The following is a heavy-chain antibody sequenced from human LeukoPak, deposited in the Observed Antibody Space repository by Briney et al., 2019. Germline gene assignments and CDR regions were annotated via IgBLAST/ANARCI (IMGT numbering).Heavy chain of an antibody. CDR3: ARGLQGTVTYYYYYGMDV. CDR1: GFTVSSNY. Sequence: GSLRLSCAASGFTVSSNYMSWVRQAPGKGLEWVSVIYSGGGTYYADSVKGRFTISRDNSKNTLYLQMNSLRAEDTAVYYCARGLQGTVTYYYYYGMDVWGQGTTVTVSS. CDR2: IYSGGGT. D-gene: IGHD4-17*01. V-gene: IGHV3-53*01. J-gene: IGHJ6*02.